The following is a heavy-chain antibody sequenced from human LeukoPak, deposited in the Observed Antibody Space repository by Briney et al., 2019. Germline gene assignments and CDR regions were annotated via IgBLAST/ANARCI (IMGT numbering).Heavy chain of an antibody. D-gene: IGHD6-19*01. CDR2: IWYDGSNK. V-gene: IGHV3-33*01. Sequence: GGSLRLSCAASGFTFSSYGMHWVRQAPGKGLEWVAVIWYDGSNKFYADSVKGRFTISRDNSKNTLYLQMNSLRAEDTAVYYCARDHLPSDYTSGWGPGAYGMDVWGQGTPVTVSS. CDR1: GFTFSSYG. J-gene: IGHJ6*02. CDR3: ARDHLPSDYTSGWGPGAYGMDV.